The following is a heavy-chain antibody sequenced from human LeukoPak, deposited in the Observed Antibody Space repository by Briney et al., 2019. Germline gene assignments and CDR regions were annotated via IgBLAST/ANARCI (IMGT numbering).Heavy chain of an antibody. CDR3: ARDSIPGRLVYGDYEFYFDF. CDR1: GYTFTGYY. V-gene: IGHV1-2*02. J-gene: IGHJ4*02. CDR2: INPNSGGT. D-gene: IGHD4-17*01. Sequence: ASVKVSCKASGYTFTGYYMHWVRQAPGQGLEWMGWINPNSGGTNYAQKFQGRVTMTRDTSINTAYMELRSLRSDDTAVYYCARDSIPGRLVYGDYEFYFDFWGQGTLVTVSS.